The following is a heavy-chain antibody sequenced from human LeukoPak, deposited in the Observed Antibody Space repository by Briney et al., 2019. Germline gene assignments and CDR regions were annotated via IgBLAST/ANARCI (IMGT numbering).Heavy chain of an antibody. CDR1: GGTFSSYA. D-gene: IGHD4-17*01. CDR3: ARVHGDYPSYYYGMDV. Sequence: GASVKVSCKASGGTFSSYAISWVRQAPGQVLEWMGRIIPILGIANYAQKFEGRVTITADKSTSTAYMELSSLRSEDTAVYYCARVHGDYPSYYYGMDVWGQGTTVTVSS. J-gene: IGHJ6*02. V-gene: IGHV1-69*04. CDR2: IIPILGIA.